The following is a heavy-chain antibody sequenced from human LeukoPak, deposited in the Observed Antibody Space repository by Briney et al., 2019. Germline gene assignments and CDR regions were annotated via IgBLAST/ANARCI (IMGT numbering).Heavy chain of an antibody. CDR1: GGSIRSSYYY. CDR3: ARLGYSSGPVNFDY. Sequence: PSETLSLTCTVSGGSIRSSYYYWGWIRQPPGKGLEWIGSIYYSGSTYYNPSLKSRVTISVDTSKNQFSPKLSSVTAADTAVYYCARLGYSSGPVNFDYWGQGTLVTVSS. V-gene: IGHV4-39*01. CDR2: IYYSGST. D-gene: IGHD6-19*01. J-gene: IGHJ4*02.